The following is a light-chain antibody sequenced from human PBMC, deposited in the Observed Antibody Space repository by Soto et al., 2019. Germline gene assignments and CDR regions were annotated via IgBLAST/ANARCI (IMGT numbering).Light chain of an antibody. J-gene: IGLJ3*02. CDR2: GNS. CDR3: QSYDSSLSGWV. CDR1: NSNIGAGYD. Sequence: QAVVTQPPSVSGAPGQRVTISCTGYNSNIGAGYDVHWYQQLPGTAPKLLIYGNSNRPSGVPDRFSASKSGTSASLAITGLQAEDEDDYYCQSYDSSLSGWVFGGGTKLTVL. V-gene: IGLV1-40*01.